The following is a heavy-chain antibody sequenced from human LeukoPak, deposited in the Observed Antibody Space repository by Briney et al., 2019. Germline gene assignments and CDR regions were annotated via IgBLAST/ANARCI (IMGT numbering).Heavy chain of an antibody. CDR1: GDSISNVGHY. Sequence: SQTLSLTCTVSGDSISNVGHYWSWIRQHPRKGLEWIGYMFYSGSKYYNPSLNGRSLISVDTSKNQFSLKLSSVTAADTAVYYCARSGSGGKSGPFDYWGQGTLVTVSS. J-gene: IGHJ4*02. CDR2: MFYSGSK. CDR3: ARSGSGGKSGPFDY. D-gene: IGHD4-23*01. V-gene: IGHV4-31*03.